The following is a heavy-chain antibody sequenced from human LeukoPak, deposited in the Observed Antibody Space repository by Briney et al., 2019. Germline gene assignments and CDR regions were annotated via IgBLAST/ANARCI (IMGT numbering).Heavy chain of an antibody. CDR3: ARHPTYYYDSSGYLYYFDY. D-gene: IGHD3-22*01. Sequence: SETLSLTCTVSGGSISSSSYYWGWIRQPPGKGLEWIGSIYYSGSAYYNPSLKSRVTISVDTSKNQFSLKLSSVTAADTAVYYCARHPTYYYDSSGYLYYFDYWGQGTLVTVSS. V-gene: IGHV4-39*01. CDR2: IYYSGSA. CDR1: GGSISSSSYY. J-gene: IGHJ4*02.